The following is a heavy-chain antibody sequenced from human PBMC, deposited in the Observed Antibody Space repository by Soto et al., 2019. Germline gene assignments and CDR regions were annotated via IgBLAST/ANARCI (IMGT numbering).Heavy chain of an antibody. D-gene: IGHD6-13*01. V-gene: IGHV4-34*01. Sequence: QVQLQQWGAGLLKPSETLSLPCAVYGGSFSGYYWSWIRQPPVKGLEWIGEINHSGSTNYNPSLKSRVTISVDTSKNQFALKLSSVTAADTAVYYCARVLIAAPDYWCQGTLVTVSS. CDR2: INHSGST. CDR3: ARVLIAAPDY. CDR1: GGSFSGYY. J-gene: IGHJ4*02.